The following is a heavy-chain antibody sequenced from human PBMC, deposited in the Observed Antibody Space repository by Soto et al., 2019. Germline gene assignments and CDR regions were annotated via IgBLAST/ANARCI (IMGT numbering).Heavy chain of an antibody. CDR3: GRLEGLATISYYFDY. Sequence: SETLSLTCAVSGGSISSSNWWNWVRQPPGKGLEWIGEIYHSGSTNYNPSLKSQVTKSVDKSKNQFSLKLMSLSAADTAVYYCGRLEGLATISYYFDYWGQGALVTVSS. D-gene: IGHD3-9*01. J-gene: IGHJ4*02. CDR1: GGSISSSNW. CDR2: IYHSGST. V-gene: IGHV4-4*02.